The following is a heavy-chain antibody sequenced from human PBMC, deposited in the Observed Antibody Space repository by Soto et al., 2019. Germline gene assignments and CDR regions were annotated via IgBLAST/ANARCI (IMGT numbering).Heavy chain of an antibody. CDR2: IYHSGST. Sequence: PSETLSLTCAVSGVSISSGGYSWSWIRQPPGKGLEWIGYIYHSGSTYYNPSLKSRVTISVDTSKNQFSLKLSSVTAADTAVYYCARHLTYCSAGSCYSDFPYYGMDVWGQGTTVTVSS. V-gene: IGHV4-30-2*03. CDR1: GVSISSGGYS. J-gene: IGHJ6*02. D-gene: IGHD2-15*01. CDR3: ARHLTYCSAGSCYSDFPYYGMDV.